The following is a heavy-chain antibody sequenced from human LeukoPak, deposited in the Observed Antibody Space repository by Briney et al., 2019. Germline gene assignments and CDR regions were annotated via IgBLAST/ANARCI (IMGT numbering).Heavy chain of an antibody. Sequence: SETLSLTCTGSGASISSYYWTWIRQPAGKGLEWIGRIYTSGSTNYNPSLKSRVAMSVDTSKNQFSLKLSSVTAADTAVYYCARLSADRSSSRGFDYWGQGTLVTVSS. CDR1: GASISSYY. J-gene: IGHJ4*02. CDR2: IYTSGST. CDR3: ARLSADRSSSRGFDY. D-gene: IGHD2-2*01. V-gene: IGHV4-4*07.